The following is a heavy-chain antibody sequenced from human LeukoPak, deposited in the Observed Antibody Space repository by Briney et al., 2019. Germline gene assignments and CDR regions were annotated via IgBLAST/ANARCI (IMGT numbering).Heavy chain of an antibody. J-gene: IGHJ6*02. CDR3: AREDSYDNYGMDV. V-gene: IGHV3-21*01. CDR2: ISSSYI. CDR1: GFTFSSYS. Sequence: GGSLRLSCAASGFTFSSYSMNWVRQAPGKGLEWVSSISSSYIYYADSVKGRFTISRDNAKNSLYLQMNSLRAEDTAVYYCAREDSYDNYGMDVWGQGTTVTVSS. D-gene: IGHD5-18*01.